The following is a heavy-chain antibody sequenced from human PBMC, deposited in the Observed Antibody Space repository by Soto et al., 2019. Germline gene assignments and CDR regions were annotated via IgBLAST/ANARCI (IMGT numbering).Heavy chain of an antibody. CDR3: AKRRGAGGHFDY. CDR1: GFTFSSYA. V-gene: IGHV3-23*01. Sequence: SLRLSCAASGFTFSSYAMGWVRQGPGKGLEWVAVASIGGSTHYADSVRGRFTISRDNSKNTLSLQMNSLTAEDTAVYFCAKRRGAGGHFDYWGQGALVTAPQ. D-gene: IGHD2-15*01. J-gene: IGHJ4*02. CDR2: ASIGGST.